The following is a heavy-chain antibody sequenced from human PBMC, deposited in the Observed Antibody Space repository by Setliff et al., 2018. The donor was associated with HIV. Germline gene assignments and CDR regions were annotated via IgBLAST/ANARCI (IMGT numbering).Heavy chain of an antibody. D-gene: IGHD4-17*01. CDR1: RGSISSGGYY. CDR2: IYYSGST. J-gene: IGHJ4*02. Sequence: PSETLSLTCTVSRGSISSGGYYWTWIRQHPEKGLEWIGYIYYSGSTLYNPSLRSRLTMSVDTSKNQFSLELSSVTAADTAVYYCARDFLRSGYFDHWGQGKLVTVSS. CDR3: ARDFLRSGYFDH. V-gene: IGHV4-31*03.